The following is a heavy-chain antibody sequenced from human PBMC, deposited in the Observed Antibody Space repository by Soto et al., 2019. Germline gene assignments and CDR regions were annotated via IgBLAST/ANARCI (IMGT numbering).Heavy chain of an antibody. CDR3: ARDLAVAHYFDY. Sequence: ASVKVSCKASGYTFTCYYMHWVRQAPGQGLEWMGIINPSGGSTSYAQKFQGRVTMTRDTSTSTVYMELSSLRSEDTAVYYCARDLAVAHYFDYWGQGTLVTVSS. J-gene: IGHJ4*02. CDR2: INPSGGST. V-gene: IGHV1-46*01. CDR1: GYTFTCYY. D-gene: IGHD6-19*01.